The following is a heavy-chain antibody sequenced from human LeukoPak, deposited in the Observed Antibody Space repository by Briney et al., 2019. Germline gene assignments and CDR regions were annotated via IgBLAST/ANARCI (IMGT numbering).Heavy chain of an antibody. D-gene: IGHD2-2*02. CDR3: ASCSPGYCSSTSCYNWWGIAAAGTGLTN. CDR1: GGTFSSYA. V-gene: IGHV1-69*05. Sequence: SVKVSCKASGGTFSSYAISWVRQAPGQGLEWMGGIIAIFGTANYAQKFQGRVTITTGESTSTAYMELSSLRSEDTAVYCCASCSPGYCSSTSCYNWWGIAAAGTGLTNWGQGTLVTVSS. J-gene: IGHJ4*02. CDR2: IIAIFGTA.